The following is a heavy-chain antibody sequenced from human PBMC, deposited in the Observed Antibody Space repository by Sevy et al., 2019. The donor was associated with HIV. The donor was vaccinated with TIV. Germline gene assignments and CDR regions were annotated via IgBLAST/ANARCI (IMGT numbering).Heavy chain of an antibody. Sequence: GGSLRLSCAASGFTFSSYSMNWVRQAPGKGLEWVSYISSSSSTIYYADSVKGRFTISRDNAKNSLYLQINSLRDEDTAVYYCARVDSSGWYSHYWGQGTLVTVSS. CDR2: ISSSSSTI. D-gene: IGHD6-19*01. V-gene: IGHV3-48*02. J-gene: IGHJ4*02. CDR3: ARVDSSGWYSHY. CDR1: GFTFSSYS.